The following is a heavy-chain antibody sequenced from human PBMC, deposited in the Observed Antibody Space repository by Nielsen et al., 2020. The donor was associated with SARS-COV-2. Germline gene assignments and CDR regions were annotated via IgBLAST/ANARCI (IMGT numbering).Heavy chain of an antibody. J-gene: IGHJ4*02. V-gene: IGHV3-9*01. CDR2: ISWNSGNT. CDR3: AKDVRPVGATFYYFDS. D-gene: IGHD1-26*01. CDR1: GFTLSSHG. Sequence: SPKIPCAASGFTLSSHGMHWVRQDPGKGLEWVSGISWNSGNTGYADSVKGRFTIPRDNAKNPLYLQMNSLRAEDTALYYCAKDVRPVGATFYYFDSWGQGTLVTVSS.